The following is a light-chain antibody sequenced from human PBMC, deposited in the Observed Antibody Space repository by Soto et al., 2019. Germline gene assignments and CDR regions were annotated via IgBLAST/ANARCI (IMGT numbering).Light chain of an antibody. CDR3: QQSYSTPT. J-gene: IGKJ3*01. CDR2: AAS. V-gene: IGKV1-39*01. CDR1: QTISSS. Sequence: DIQMTQSPSSLSASVGDRVTITCRASQTISSSFNWYQQKPGKAPKLLIYAASTLQSGVPSRFSGSRSGTDFPLSISGLQPEDVATYFCQQSYSTPTFGPGTTVDIK.